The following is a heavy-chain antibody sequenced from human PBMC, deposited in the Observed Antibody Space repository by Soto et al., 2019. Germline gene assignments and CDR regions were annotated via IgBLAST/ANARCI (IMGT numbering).Heavy chain of an antibody. CDR3: ARGGGIVVGTASYDH. CDR2: INPSGGYT. J-gene: IGHJ4*01. Sequence: GASVKVSCKASGYTFTSYYMNWVRQAPGQGLEWLGIINPSGGYTTYAQRFPGRVTMTSDTSTSTVHMELGSLTSEDTAVYYCARGGGIVVGTASYDHWGHGTLVTVGS. V-gene: IGHV1-46*03. D-gene: IGHD2-21*02. CDR1: GYTFTSYY.